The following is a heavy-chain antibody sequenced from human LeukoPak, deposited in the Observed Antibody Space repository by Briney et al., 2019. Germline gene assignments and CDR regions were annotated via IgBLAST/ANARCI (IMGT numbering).Heavy chain of an antibody. J-gene: IGHJ4*02. D-gene: IGHD3-10*01. CDR2: ISSSSTYI. V-gene: IGHV3-21*01. CDR3: AKVGTGNEYGSGDFDF. Sequence: GGSLRLSCAASGFTFSNYNMNWLRQAPGKGLEWVSAISSSSTYINYADSVKGRFTISRDNARSSLYLQMNSLRAEDTAVYYCAKVGTGNEYGSGDFDFWGQGTLVTVSP. CDR1: GFTFSNYN.